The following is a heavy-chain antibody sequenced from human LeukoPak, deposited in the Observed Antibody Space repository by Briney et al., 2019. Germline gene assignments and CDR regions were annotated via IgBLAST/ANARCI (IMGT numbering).Heavy chain of an antibody. CDR3: ATHYYDSRGYDVGYYFDY. V-gene: IGHV3-21*05. CDR2: INSYSNYT. CDR1: GFTFSSYS. J-gene: IGHJ4*02. Sequence: GGSLRLSCAASGFTFSSYSMNWVRQAPGKGLEWVSFINSYSNYTNYADSVKGRFSISRDNAKSSLYLQMNSLRAEDTAVYYCATHYYDSRGYDVGYYFDYWGQGTLVTVSS. D-gene: IGHD3-22*01.